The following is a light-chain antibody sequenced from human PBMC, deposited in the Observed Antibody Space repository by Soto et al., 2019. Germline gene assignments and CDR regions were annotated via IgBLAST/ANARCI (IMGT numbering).Light chain of an antibody. CDR1: GSDVGAYNL. Sequence: QSALTQPASVSGSPGQSITISCAGTGSDVGAYNLVSWYRQHPGKAHKLIICEVNTRPSGISNRFSGSKSGDTASLTISGLQAEDEADYFCCSYAGTVAYVFGTGTKVTVL. J-gene: IGLJ1*01. CDR2: EVN. V-gene: IGLV2-23*02. CDR3: CSYAGTVAYV.